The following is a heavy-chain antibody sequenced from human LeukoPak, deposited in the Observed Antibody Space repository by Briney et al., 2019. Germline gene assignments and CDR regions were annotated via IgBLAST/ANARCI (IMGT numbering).Heavy chain of an antibody. D-gene: IGHD6-6*01. V-gene: IGHV3-48*03. CDR3: ASETEGSSYDAFDT. Sequence: GGSLRLSCTTPGFTFRNYEMNWVRQAPGKGLEWISYITSGSDVVSYADSVKGRFTISRDNAKNSLFLQMNNLRAEDTAIYYCASETEGSSYDAFDTWGQGTMVSVSS. CDR2: ITSGSDVV. CDR1: GFTFRNYE. J-gene: IGHJ3*02.